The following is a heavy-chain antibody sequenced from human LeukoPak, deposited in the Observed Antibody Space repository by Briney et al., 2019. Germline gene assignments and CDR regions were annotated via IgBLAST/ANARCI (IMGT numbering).Heavy chain of an antibody. J-gene: IGHJ4*02. D-gene: IGHD2-2*01. Sequence: PSETLSLTCAVYGGSFSGYYWSWIRQPPGKGLEWIGEINHSGSTNYNPSLKSRVTISVDTSKNQFSLKLSSVTAADTAVYYCARGQRQRYCSSTSCYNYFDYWGQGTLVTVSS. CDR2: INHSGST. CDR3: ARGQRQRYCSSTSCYNYFDY. V-gene: IGHV4-34*01. CDR1: GGSFSGYY.